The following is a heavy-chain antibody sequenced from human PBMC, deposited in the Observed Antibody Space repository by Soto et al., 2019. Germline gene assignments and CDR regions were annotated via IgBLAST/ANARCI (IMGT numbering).Heavy chain of an antibody. CDR2: ISSRSYTI. Sequence: EVQLVESGGGLVQPGGSLRLSCAASGFSFSTYSMNWVRQAPGKGLEWVSYISSRSYTINYADSVKGRFTISRDNAKNSLYLQMNSLRDEDTAVYYCARGGSSSDNGMDVWGQGTTVTVSS. CDR3: ARGGSSSDNGMDV. CDR1: GFSFSTYS. V-gene: IGHV3-48*02. D-gene: IGHD6-6*01. J-gene: IGHJ6*02.